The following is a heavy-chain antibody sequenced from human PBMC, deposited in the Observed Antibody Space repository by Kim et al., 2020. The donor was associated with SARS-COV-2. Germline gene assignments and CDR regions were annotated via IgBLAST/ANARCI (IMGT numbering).Heavy chain of an antibody. Sequence: GGSLRLSCEASGFTFRSYGMHWVRQAPGKGLEWVAVIWYDGSNKYYVDSVKGRFTISRDNSKNTLYLQMNSLRAEDTAVYYCARDGVQGFDYWGQGTLGTVSS. CDR2: IWYDGSNK. D-gene: IGHD1-1*01. CDR1: GFTFRSYG. CDR3: ARDGVQGFDY. J-gene: IGHJ4*02. V-gene: IGHV3-33*08.